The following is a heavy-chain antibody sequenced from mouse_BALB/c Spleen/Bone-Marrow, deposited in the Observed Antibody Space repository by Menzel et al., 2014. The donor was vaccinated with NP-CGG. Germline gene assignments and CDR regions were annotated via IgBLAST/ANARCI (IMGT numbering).Heavy chain of an antibody. Sequence: VQLQQSGAELVKPGASVKLSCTASGFNIKDTYMHWVKQRPEQGLEWIGRIDPANGNTKYDPKFQGKATITADTSSNTAYLQLSSLTSEDTGVYYCASYDYGYYFDYWGQGTTLTVSS. V-gene: IGHV14-3*02. CDR1: GFNIKDTY. CDR2: IDPANGNT. J-gene: IGHJ2*01. D-gene: IGHD2-4*01. CDR3: ASYDYGYYFDY.